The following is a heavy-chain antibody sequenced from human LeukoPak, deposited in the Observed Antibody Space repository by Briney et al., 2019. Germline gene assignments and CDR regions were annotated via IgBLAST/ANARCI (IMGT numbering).Heavy chain of an antibody. CDR2: ISSSSSYI. J-gene: IGHJ4*02. CDR1: GFTFSSYS. CDR3: ARDRGRNFDY. Sequence: GGSLRLSCAASGFTFSSYSMNWVRQAPGKGLEWVSSISSSSSYIYYADSVKGRFTISRDNAKNSLYLQMNSLGAEDTAVYYCARDRGRNFDYWGQGTLVTVSS. V-gene: IGHV3-21*01. D-gene: IGHD3-10*01.